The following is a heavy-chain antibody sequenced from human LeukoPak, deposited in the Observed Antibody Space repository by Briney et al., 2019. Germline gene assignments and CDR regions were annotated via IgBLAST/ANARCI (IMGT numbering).Heavy chain of an antibody. CDR2: TYSGGST. CDR1: GFTDSSNY. V-gene: IGHV3-53*01. CDR3: ARAQDYCSGSTCYGYFQY. Sequence: GGSLTLSRAASGFTDSSNYTSWVRQAPGKGLEWVSATYSGGSTYFADCVKGRFTISSDNSKNTLYLQMNSLKAEDTAIYYCARAQDYCSGSTCYGYFQYWGQGTLVTVSS. D-gene: IGHD2-15*01. J-gene: IGHJ1*01.